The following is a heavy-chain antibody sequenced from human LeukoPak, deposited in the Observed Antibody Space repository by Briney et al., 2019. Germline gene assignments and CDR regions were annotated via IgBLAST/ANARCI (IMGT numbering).Heavy chain of an antibody. J-gene: IGHJ5*02. Sequence: SVKVSCKASGGTFSSYAISWVRQAPGQGLEWMGGIIPIFGTANYAQKFQGRVTITADESTSTAYMELSSLRSEDTAVYYCATDDLSFNYGGTINWFDPWGQGTLVTVSS. CDR2: IIPIFGTA. CDR1: GGTFSSYA. CDR3: ATDDLSFNYGGTINWFDP. V-gene: IGHV1-69*13. D-gene: IGHD4-23*01.